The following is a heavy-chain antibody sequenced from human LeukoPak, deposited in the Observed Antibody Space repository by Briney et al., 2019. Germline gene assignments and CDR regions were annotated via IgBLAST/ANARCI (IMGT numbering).Heavy chain of an antibody. V-gene: IGHV2-5*02. J-gene: IGHJ4*02. CDR2: IYWDDDK. CDR3: AHSTRRGGCGGGSCYYFDY. Sequence: GPTLVNPTQTLTLTCTFSGSSLSTSGVGVGWIRQPPGKALEWLGIIYWDDDKRYSPSLKSRLAITKDTSKNQVVLTMTIMDPMDTATYYCAHSTRRGGCGGGSCYYFDYWGPGTLVTVSS. D-gene: IGHD2-15*01. CDR1: GSSLSTSGVG.